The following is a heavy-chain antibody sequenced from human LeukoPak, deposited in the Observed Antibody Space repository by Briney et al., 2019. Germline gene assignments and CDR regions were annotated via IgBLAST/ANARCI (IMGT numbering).Heavy chain of an antibody. CDR1: GFTVSSNY. CDR2: IYSGGST. D-gene: IGHD4-4*01. Sequence: PGGSLRLSCAASGFTVSSNYMSWVRQAPGKGLEWVSVIYSGGSTYYADSVKGRFTISRDNSKNTLYLQMNSLRAEDTAVYYCARVDYNSNYLDYWGQGTLVTVSS. J-gene: IGHJ4*02. V-gene: IGHV3-66*01. CDR3: ARVDYNSNYLDY.